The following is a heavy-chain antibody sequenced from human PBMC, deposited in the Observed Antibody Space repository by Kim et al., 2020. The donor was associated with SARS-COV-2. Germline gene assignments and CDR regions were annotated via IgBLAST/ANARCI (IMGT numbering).Heavy chain of an antibody. V-gene: IGHV3-9*01. CDR1: GFTFDDVG. J-gene: IGHJ5*02. D-gene: IGHD5-18*01. Sequence: GGSLRLSCEASGFTFDDVGMHWVRQAPGKGLEWVAGINWNGTDTGHADSVKGRFAITRDNAKSILYLELNSLRPDDTAFYYCFKGQLSIFFKGYLYPCG. CDR2: INWNGTDT. CDR3: FKGQLSIFFKGYLYP.